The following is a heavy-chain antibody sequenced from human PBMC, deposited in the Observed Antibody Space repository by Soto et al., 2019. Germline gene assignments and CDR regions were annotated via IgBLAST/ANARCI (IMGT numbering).Heavy chain of an antibody. CDR1: GFTFSNFG. CDR2: IWFDGSNQ. D-gene: IGHD5-18*01. Sequence: HPGGSLRLSCAASGFTFSNFGMHWVRQAPGKGLEWVAVIWFDGSNQYYADSVRGRFTISRDNFKNTLYLHMNSLRAEDTAVYYCARKGDYSYGFIDYWGQGALVTVSS. J-gene: IGHJ4*02. V-gene: IGHV3-33*01. CDR3: ARKGDYSYGFIDY.